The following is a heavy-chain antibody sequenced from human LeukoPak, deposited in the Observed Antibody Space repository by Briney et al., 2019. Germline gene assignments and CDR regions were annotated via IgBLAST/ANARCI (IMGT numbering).Heavy chain of an antibody. CDR2: ISHSGTT. J-gene: IGHJ4*02. CDR3: AREYQWTPLVPAARVFDY. Sequence: SETLSLTCIVSGGSISSYSWNWIRQSPGKGLEWVGYISHSGTTSYNSSLKSRVTMSVDTSKNQFSLKLSSVTAADTAVYYCAREYQWTPLVPAARVFDYWGQGTLVTVSS. D-gene: IGHD2-2*01. V-gene: IGHV4-59*12. CDR1: GGSISSYS.